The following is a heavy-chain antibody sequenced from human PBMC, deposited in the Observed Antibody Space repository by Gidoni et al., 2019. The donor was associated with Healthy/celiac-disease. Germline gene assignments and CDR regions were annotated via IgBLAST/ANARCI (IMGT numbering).Heavy chain of an antibody. Sequence: QVQLQQWGAGLLKPSETLSLTCAVYGGSFSGYYWSWIRQPPGKGLEWIGEINHSGSTNYNPSLKSRVTISVDTSKNQFSLKLSSVTAADTAVYYCARDDSTEVRGVFPAARRYYFDYWGQGTLVTVSS. D-gene: IGHD3-10*01. CDR1: GGSFSGYY. V-gene: IGHV4-34*01. CDR2: INHSGST. CDR3: ARDDSTEVRGVFPAARRYYFDY. J-gene: IGHJ4*02.